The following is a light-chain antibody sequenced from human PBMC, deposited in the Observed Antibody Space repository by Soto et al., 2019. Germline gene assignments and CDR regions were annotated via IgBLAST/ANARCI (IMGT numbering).Light chain of an antibody. Sequence: EIVLTQSPGTLSLSPGGRATLSCRTRQTVTSTYLAWYQQKPGQAPRLLIYGASTRATGNPYSFSGSGSGPDFTLTISRLDPEDFAVYYCQQYGSSPSTFGPGTKVDIK. CDR1: QTVTSTY. CDR3: QQYGSSPST. CDR2: GAS. V-gene: IGKV3-20*01. J-gene: IGKJ3*01.